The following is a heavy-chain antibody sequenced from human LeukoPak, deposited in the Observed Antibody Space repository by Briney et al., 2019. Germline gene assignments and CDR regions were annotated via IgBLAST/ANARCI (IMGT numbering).Heavy chain of an antibody. CDR1: DGSISSGGYY. D-gene: IGHD1-14*01. Sequence: SETLSLTCTVSDGSISSGGYYWSWIRQHPGKGLEWVGYMYYSGSTYYNPSLKSRVTISADTPKNQFSLKLSSVTAADTAVYYCARGRLTRFDPWGQGTLVTVSS. V-gene: IGHV4-31*03. J-gene: IGHJ5*02. CDR2: MYYSGST. CDR3: ARGRLTRFDP.